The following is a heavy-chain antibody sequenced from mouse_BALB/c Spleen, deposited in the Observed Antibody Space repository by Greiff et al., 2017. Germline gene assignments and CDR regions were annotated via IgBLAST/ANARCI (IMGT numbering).Heavy chain of an antibody. CDR3: ARERDYGSSYWYFDV. D-gene: IGHD1-1*01. CDR2: ISYSGST. V-gene: IGHV3-2*02. J-gene: IGHJ1*01. CDR1: GYSITSDYA. Sequence: EVKLQESGPGLVKPSQSLSLTCTVTGYSITSDYAWNWIRQFPGNKLEWMGYISYSGSTSYNPSLKSRISITRDTSKNQFFLQLNSVTTEDTATYYCARERDYGSSYWYFDVWGAGTTVTVSS.